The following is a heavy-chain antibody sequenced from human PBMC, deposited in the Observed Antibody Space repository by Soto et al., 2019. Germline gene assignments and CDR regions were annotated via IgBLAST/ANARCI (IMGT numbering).Heavy chain of an antibody. D-gene: IGHD6-13*01. CDR1: GYSFTSYW. Sequence: GESLKISCKVSGYSFTSYWISWVRQMPGKGLEWMGRIDPSDSYTNYSPSFQGHVTISADKSISTAYLQWSSLKASDTAMYYCAGWGSSWYWDWGQGTLVTVSS. CDR2: IDPSDSYT. V-gene: IGHV5-10-1*01. CDR3: AGWGSSWYWD. J-gene: IGHJ4*02.